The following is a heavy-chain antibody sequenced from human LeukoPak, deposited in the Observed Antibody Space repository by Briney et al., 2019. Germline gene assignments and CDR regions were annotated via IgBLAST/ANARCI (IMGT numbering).Heavy chain of an antibody. D-gene: IGHD6-13*01. J-gene: IGHJ4*02. CDR3: ASGDIAAAGTRY. CDR2: IYHSGST. CDR1: GGSFSGYY. V-gene: IGHV4-34*01. Sequence: SETLSLTCAVYGGSFSGYYWSWIRQPPGKGLEWIGEIYHSGSTNYNPSLKSRVTISVDKSKNQFSLKLSSVTAADTAVYYCASGDIAAAGTRYWGQGTLVTVSS.